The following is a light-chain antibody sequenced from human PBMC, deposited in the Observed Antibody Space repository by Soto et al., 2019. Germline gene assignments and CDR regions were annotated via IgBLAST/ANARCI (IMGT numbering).Light chain of an antibody. CDR3: QQRTNWPLT. CDR2: DAS. J-gene: IGKJ4*01. V-gene: IGKV3-11*01. Sequence: EIVLTQSPATLSLSPGERATLSCRASQSVSSSLAWYQQKPCQAPRLLIYDASNRATGIPARFSGSGSGTDFTLTISSLEPEDFAVYYCQQRTNWPLTFGGGTKVDI. CDR1: QSVSSS.